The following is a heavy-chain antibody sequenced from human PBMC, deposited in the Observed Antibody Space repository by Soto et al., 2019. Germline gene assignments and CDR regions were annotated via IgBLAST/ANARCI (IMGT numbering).Heavy chain of an antibody. V-gene: IGHV3-30*04. Sequence: GRSLIVSCGAAGGTFSSYCRHLVRPAPGKGLEWVAVIAYDGRNKYYADSVKGRFTISRDNSKNTLYLQMNSLRAEDTAVYYFENADPHDSSGYGLDVCGQGTTVTVSS. CDR1: GGTFSSYC. D-gene: IGHD3-22*01. CDR3: ENADPHDSSGYGLDV. J-gene: IGHJ6*02. CDR2: IAYDGRNK.